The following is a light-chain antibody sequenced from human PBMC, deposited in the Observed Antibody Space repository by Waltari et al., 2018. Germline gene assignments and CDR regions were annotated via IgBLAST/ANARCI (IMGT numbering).Light chain of an antibody. Sequence: QSALTQPPSASGSPGQSVTISCTGTSNDVGAYNYVHWYQQPPGKAHKLMIYEVSMRPAGVPSCFSGSKSDNTASLTVSGLQAEDEADYYCSSFAGNNNVVFGGGTKLTVL. V-gene: IGLV2-8*01. CDR1: SNDVGAYNY. CDR2: EVS. J-gene: IGLJ2*01. CDR3: SSFAGNNNVV.